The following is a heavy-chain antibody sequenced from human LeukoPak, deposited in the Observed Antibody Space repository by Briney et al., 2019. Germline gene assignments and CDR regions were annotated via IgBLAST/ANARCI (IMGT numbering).Heavy chain of an antibody. J-gene: IGHJ6*02. CDR1: GGSISSYY. D-gene: IGHD6-13*01. CDR2: IYTSGST. CDR3: ARHFNQQLVRGYYYYVDV. V-gene: IGHV4-4*07. Sequence: SETLSLTCTVSGGSISSYYWSWIRQPAGKGLEWIGRIYTSGSTNYNPSLKSRVTISVDTSKNQFSLKVSPVTAADTAVYYCARHFNQQLVRGYYYYVDVWGQGTTVTVPS.